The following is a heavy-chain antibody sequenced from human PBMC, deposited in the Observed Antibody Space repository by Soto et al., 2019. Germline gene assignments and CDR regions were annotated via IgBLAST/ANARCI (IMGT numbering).Heavy chain of an antibody. CDR2: LKSKTDGGTT. J-gene: IGHJ4*02. V-gene: IGHV3-15*01. D-gene: IGHD6-13*01. Sequence: GGSLRLSCAASGFTLSNAWMSWVRQAPGKGLEWVGRLKSKTDGGTTDYTTPVKGRFTISRDDSKNTLYLQMSSLKTEDTAVYYCTGSSWSFWGQGTLVTVSS. CDR1: GFTLSNAW. CDR3: TGSSWSF.